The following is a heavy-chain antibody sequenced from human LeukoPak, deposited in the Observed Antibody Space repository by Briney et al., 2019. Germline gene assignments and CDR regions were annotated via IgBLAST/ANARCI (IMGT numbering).Heavy chain of an antibody. CDR1: GYTFTNFD. V-gene: IGHV1-8*01. CDR3: ARGLYCSGGSCYPVDP. J-gene: IGHJ5*02. Sequence: ASVKVSCKASGYTFTNFDINWVRQAPGQGLEWMGWMNPVSGNAGSAQKFQGRVTLTRDTSISTAYMELSSLRSEDTAVYYCARGLYCSGGSCYPVDPWGQGALVTVSS. CDR2: MNPVSGNA. D-gene: IGHD2-15*01.